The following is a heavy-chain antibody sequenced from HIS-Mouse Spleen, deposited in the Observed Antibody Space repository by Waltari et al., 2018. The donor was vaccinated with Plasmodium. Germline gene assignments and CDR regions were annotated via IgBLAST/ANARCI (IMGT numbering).Heavy chain of an antibody. Sequence: GVVQPGRSLRLSWSASGFPFSSYGMHWVRQAPGKGLEWVAVISYDGSNNYDAPSVKGRLTISRDNSKNTLYLQMNSLRAEDTAVYYCAKDRRSSSWYVDYWGQGTLVTVSS. CDR1: GFPFSSYG. D-gene: IGHD6-13*01. CDR2: ISYDGSNN. J-gene: IGHJ4*02. V-gene: IGHV3-30*18. CDR3: AKDRRSSSWYVDY.